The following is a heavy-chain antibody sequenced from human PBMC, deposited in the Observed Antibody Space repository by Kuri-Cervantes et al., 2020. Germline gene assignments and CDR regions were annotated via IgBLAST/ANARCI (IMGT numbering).Heavy chain of an antibody. V-gene: IGHV3-30-3*01. CDR3: AREAGGVIVYYYYYMDV. CDR2: ISYDGSNK. CDR1: GFTFSSYA. J-gene: IGHJ6*03. D-gene: IGHD3-16*02. Sequence: GGSLRLSCAASGFTFSSYAMHWVRQAPGKGLEWVAVISYDGSNKYYADSVKGRFTISRDNSKNSLYLQMKSLRGEDTAVYYCAREAGGVIVYYYYYMDVWGKGTTVTVSS.